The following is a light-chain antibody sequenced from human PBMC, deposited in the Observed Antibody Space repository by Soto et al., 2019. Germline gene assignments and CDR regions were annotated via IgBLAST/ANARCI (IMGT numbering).Light chain of an antibody. V-gene: IGLV1-40*01. Sequence: QSVLTQPPSVSGAPGQRVTISCTGSSSNIGAGYDVHWYQQLPGTAPKLLIYGNSNRPSGVPDRFSGSKSGTSASLAITGLQAEDEADYYCQSYDSPSGYVFGTGTKVTVL. CDR2: GNS. J-gene: IGLJ1*01. CDR1: SSNIGAGYD. CDR3: QSYDSPSGYV.